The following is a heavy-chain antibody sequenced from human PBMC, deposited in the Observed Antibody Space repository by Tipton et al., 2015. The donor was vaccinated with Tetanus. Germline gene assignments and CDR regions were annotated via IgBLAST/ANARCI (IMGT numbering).Heavy chain of an antibody. J-gene: IGHJ2*01. V-gene: IGHV5-51*01. CDR3: TRRLGPFTGDQIWHFDL. CDR2: IYPGDSDT. D-gene: IGHD7-27*01. CDR1: GYRFGIYW. Sequence: QLVQSGAEVKKPGESLKISCQGSGYRFGIYWIAWVRQMPGKGLEWMGIIYPGDSDTRYSPSFEGQVTISVDKSITTAYLQWSSLKASDTAMYYCTRRLGPFTGDQIWHFDLWGRGTQVTVSS.